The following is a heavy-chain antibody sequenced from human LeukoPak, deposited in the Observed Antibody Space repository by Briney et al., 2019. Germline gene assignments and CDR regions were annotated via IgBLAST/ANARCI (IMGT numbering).Heavy chain of an antibody. CDR3: ARGFGSYYYDSSGYYYTVLGAFDI. D-gene: IGHD3-22*01. Sequence: SETLSLTCTVSGGSISSSSYYWGWIRQPPGKGLEWIVSIYYIGSTYYNPSLKSRVTISVDPSKNQLSLELSSVTAADTAVYYCARGFGSYYYDSSGYYYTVLGAFDIWGQGTMVTVSS. V-gene: IGHV4-39*07. CDR2: IYYIGST. J-gene: IGHJ3*02. CDR1: GGSISSSSYY.